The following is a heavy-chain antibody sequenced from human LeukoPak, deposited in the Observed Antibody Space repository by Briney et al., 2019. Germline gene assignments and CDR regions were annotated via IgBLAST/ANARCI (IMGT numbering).Heavy chain of an antibody. J-gene: IGHJ4*02. V-gene: IGHV3-21*01. CDR2: IISSSSYI. CDR3: ARDAPFVRAGFDH. CDR1: GFTFSSYS. Sequence: GGSLRLSCAASGFTFSSYSMNWVRQAPGKGLEWVSSIISSSSYIYYADSVKGRFTISRDNSKNTLYLQMNSLRAEDTAVYYCARDAPFVRAGFDHWGQGTLVTVSS.